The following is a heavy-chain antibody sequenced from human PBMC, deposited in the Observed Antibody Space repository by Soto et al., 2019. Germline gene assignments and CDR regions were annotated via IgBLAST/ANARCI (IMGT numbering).Heavy chain of an antibody. D-gene: IGHD2-15*01. J-gene: IGHJ2*01. Sequence: PGGSLRLSCAASGFTFSSYAMSWVRQAPGKGLEWVSAISGSGGSTYYADSVKGRFTISRDNSKNSLYLQMNSLRDEDTAVYYCARDMGGGYCSGGSCTDWYFDLWGRGTLVTVS. V-gene: IGHV3-23*01. CDR2: ISGSGGST. CDR3: ARDMGGGYCSGGSCTDWYFDL. CDR1: GFTFSSYA.